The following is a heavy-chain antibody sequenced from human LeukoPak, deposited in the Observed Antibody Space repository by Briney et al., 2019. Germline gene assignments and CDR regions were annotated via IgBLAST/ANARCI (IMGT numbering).Heavy chain of an antibody. V-gene: IGHV4-59*01. D-gene: IGHD5-24*01. CDR2: IYYSGST. CDR1: GGSISSYY. CDR3: ARGRSHRRDGYSL. Sequence: SETLSLTCTVSGGSISSYYWSWIRQPPGKGLEWIGYIYYSGSTNYNPSLKSRVTISVDTSKNQFSLKLSSVTAADTAVYYCARGRSHRRDGYSLWGQGTLVTVSS. J-gene: IGHJ4*02.